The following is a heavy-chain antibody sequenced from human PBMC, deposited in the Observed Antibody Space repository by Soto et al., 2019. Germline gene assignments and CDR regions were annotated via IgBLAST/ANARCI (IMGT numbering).Heavy chain of an antibody. Sequence: GASVKVSCKASGYTFTSYAMHWVRQAPGQRLEWMGWINAGNGNTKYSQKFQGRVTMTRNTSISTAYMELSSLRSEDTAVYYCARERKTRRDYYYYMDVWGKGTTVTVSS. D-gene: IGHD6-6*01. CDR1: GYTFTSYA. CDR2: INAGNGNT. CDR3: ARERKTRRDYYYYMDV. J-gene: IGHJ6*03. V-gene: IGHV1-3*01.